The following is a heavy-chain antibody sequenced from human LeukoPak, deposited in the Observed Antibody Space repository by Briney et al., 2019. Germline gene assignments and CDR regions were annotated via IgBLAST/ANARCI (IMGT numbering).Heavy chain of an antibody. D-gene: IGHD3-3*01. CDR2: ISGSGGST. CDR3: ATIWSGPSFDY. CDR1: GFTFSSYA. J-gene: IGHJ4*02. Sequence: GGSLRLSXAASGFTFSSYAMSWVRQAPGKGLEWLSAISGSGGSTYYADSVKGRFTISRDNSKNTLYLQMNSLRAEDMAVYYCATIWSGPSFDYWGQGTLVTVSS. V-gene: IGHV3-23*01.